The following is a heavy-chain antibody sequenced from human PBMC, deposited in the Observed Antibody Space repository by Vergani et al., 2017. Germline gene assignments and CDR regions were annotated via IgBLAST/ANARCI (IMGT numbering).Heavy chain of an antibody. V-gene: IGHV4-39*01. J-gene: IGHJ4*02. CDR2: IYYSGST. CDR1: GGSISSSSYY. D-gene: IGHD3-3*01. Sequence: QLQLQESGPGLVKPSETLSLTCTVSGGSISSSSYYWGWIRQPPGKGLEWIGSIYYSGSTYYNPSLKSRVTISVDTSKNQFSLKLSSVTAADTAVYYCARWSGDFWSPVGYFDYWGQGTLVTVSS. CDR3: ARWSGDFWSPVGYFDY.